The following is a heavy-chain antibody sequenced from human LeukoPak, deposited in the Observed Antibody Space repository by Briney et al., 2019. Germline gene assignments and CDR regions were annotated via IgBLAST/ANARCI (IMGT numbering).Heavy chain of an antibody. J-gene: IGHJ4*02. CDR2: IYYSGST. D-gene: IGHD6-13*01. Sequence: SETLSLTCTVSGGSISSSSYYWGWIRQPPGKGLEWIGSIYYSGSTYYNPSLKSRVTISVDTSKNQFSLKLSSVTAADTAVYYCARLSSSWKNSGVDYWGQGTLVTVSS. CDR1: GGSISSSSYY. CDR3: ARLSSSWKNSGVDY. V-gene: IGHV4-39*07.